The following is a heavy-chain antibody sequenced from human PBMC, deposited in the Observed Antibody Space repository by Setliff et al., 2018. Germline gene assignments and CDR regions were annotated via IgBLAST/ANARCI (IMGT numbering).Heavy chain of an antibody. CDR2: ISNSGGT. D-gene: IGHD3-10*01. CDR3: ALNPSWFGELFAWFDP. J-gene: IGHJ5*02. V-gene: IGHV4-39*01. CDR1: GDSISSSSYY. Sequence: SETLSLTCTVSGDSISSSSYYWGWIRQPPGKGLEWIGSISNSGGTYYNPSLKSRVTISVDTSKNQFSLKLSSVTAADTAVYYCALNPSWFGELFAWFDPWGQGTLVTVAS.